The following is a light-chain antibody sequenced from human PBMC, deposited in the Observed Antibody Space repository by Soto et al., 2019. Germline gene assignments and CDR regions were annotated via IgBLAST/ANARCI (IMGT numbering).Light chain of an antibody. J-gene: IGLJ2*01. CDR3: CSYAGSATLV. Sequence: QSVLTQPASVSGSPGQSITISCTGTSSDVGNYNLVSWYQQHPGKAPKLMIYEGNKRPSGVSNRFSGSKSGNTASLTISGLQAEDEADYYCCSYAGSATLVFGGGTKLTVL. CDR2: EGN. V-gene: IGLV2-23*01. CDR1: SSDVGNYNL.